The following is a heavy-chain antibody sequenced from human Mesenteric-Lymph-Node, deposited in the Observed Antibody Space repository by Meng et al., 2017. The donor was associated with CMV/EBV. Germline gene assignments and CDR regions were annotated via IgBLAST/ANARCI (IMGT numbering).Heavy chain of an antibody. Sequence: GESLKISCAASGFTFSDYYMSWIRQAPGKGLEWVSYISSSGSTIYYADSVKGRFTISRDNAKNSLYLQMNSLRAEDTAVYYCARAVVVPATNSDYYYGMDVWGQGTTVTVSS. CDR3: ARAVVVPATNSDYYYGMDV. D-gene: IGHD2-2*01. J-gene: IGHJ6*02. V-gene: IGHV3-11*04. CDR2: ISSSGSTI. CDR1: GFTFSDYY.